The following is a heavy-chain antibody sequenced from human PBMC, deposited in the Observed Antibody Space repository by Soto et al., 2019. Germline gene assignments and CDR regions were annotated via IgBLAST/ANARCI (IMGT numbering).Heavy chain of an antibody. CDR3: AKGGGSARDFDY. CDR1: GXTLGNFW. J-gene: IGHJ4*02. Sequence: GSLTPSSPGSGXTLGNFWMHWVRPAPGKGLEWVASTSYDGNKKCYADSLNGRFTISRDNYKKMVYLQMTSLGPEDTAVHYWAKGGGSARDFDYWGQGALGTVSS. V-gene: IGHV3-30*18. D-gene: IGHD1-26*01. CDR2: TSYDGNKK.